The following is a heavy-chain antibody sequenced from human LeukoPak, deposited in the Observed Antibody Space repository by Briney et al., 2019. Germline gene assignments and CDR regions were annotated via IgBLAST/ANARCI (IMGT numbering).Heavy chain of an antibody. J-gene: IGHJ4*02. CDR3: ARRDFYGSGSPDF. D-gene: IGHD3-10*01. CDR2: INWNGDRT. V-gene: IGHV3-20*04. CDR1: GFTFHDYG. Sequence: GGSLRLSCAASGFTFHDYGMSWVRQSPGKGLEWVSGINWNGDRTGYADSVKGRFTISRDNAKKSLYLQMNSLRAEDTALYYCARRDFYGSGSPDFWGQGTLVTVSS.